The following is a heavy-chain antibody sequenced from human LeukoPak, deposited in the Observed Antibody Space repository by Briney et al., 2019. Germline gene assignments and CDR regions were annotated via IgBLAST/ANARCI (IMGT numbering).Heavy chain of an antibody. Sequence: SVPLSLTCAVYGGSFSGYYWSWIRQPPGKGLEWIGEINHSGSTNYNPSIKSRVTISVDTSKNQFSPKLSSVSAGDTAVYYCAGGRLGARISRGWFDPWGQGTLVTVSS. CDR3: AGGRLGARISRGWFDP. CDR1: GGSFSGYY. J-gene: IGHJ5*02. CDR2: INHSGST. V-gene: IGHV4-34*01. D-gene: IGHD6-6*01.